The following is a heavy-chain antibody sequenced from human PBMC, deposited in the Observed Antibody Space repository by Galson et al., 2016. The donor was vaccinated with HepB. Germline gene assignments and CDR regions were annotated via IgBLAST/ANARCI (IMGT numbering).Heavy chain of an antibody. D-gene: IGHD1-26*01. CDR1: NYG. V-gene: IGHV3-33*05. CDR3: ARGDIVGAIFDY. CDR2: ILYDGSNK. Sequence: NYGMHWVRQAPGKGLEWVAVILYDGSNKEYADSVKGRFTISRDNAKNSLYLQMNSLRAEDTVVYYCARGDIVGAIFDYWGQGTLVTVSS. J-gene: IGHJ4*02.